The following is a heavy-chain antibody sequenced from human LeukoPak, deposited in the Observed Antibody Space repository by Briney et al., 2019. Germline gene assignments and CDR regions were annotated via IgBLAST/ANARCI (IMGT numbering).Heavy chain of an antibody. V-gene: IGHV4-34*01. J-gene: IGHJ4*02. CDR1: GGSFSGYY. CDR3: ARRPLVGGIDS. CDR2: ISHSGGT. D-gene: IGHD1-26*01. Sequence: SETLSLTCAVYGGSFSGYYWTWIRQPPGKGPEWIGEISHSGGTNYNPSLKSRVTISVDTSKNQFSLELRSVTAADTAVYYCARRPLVGGIDSWGQGTLVTVSS.